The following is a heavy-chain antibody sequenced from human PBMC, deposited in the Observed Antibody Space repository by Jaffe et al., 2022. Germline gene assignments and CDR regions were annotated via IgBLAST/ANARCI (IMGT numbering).Heavy chain of an antibody. Sequence: EVQLVESGGGLVQPGGSLRLSCAASGFTFSSYEMNWVRQAPGKGLEWVSYISSSGSTIYYADSVKGRFTISRDNAKNSLYLQMNSLRAEDTAVYYCARAWFGEFGVDYWGQGTLVTVSS. CDR1: GFTFSSYE. D-gene: IGHD3-10*01. CDR3: ARAWFGEFGVDY. V-gene: IGHV3-48*03. J-gene: IGHJ4*02. CDR2: ISSSGSTI.